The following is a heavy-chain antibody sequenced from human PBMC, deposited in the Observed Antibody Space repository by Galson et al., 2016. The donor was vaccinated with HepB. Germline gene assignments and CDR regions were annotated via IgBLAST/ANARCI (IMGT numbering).Heavy chain of an antibody. D-gene: IGHD3-16*02. J-gene: IGHJ4*02. V-gene: IGHV1-18*01. CDR3: ARDNQDEMDKYVWESYRIPLDY. CDR1: GYTFTNYG. CDR2: ISANNGNT. Sequence: SVKVSCKASGYTFTNYGITWVRQAPGQGLEWVGWISANNGNTKYAQKFQGRVTMTTDTATTTAYLELRSLKSDDTAIYYCARDNQDEMDKYVWESYRIPLDYWGQGALVTVSS.